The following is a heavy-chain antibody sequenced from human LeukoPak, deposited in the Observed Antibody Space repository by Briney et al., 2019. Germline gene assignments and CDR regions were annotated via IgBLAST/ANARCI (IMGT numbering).Heavy chain of an antibody. Sequence: SETLSLTCTVSGYSISSGYYWGWIRQPPGKGLEWIGSIYHSGSTYYNPSLKSRVTISVDTSKNQFSLKLSSVTAADTAVYYCARSDYGDYVVDYWGQGTLVTVSS. D-gene: IGHD4-17*01. J-gene: IGHJ4*02. CDR3: ARSDYGDYVVDY. CDR2: IYHSGST. V-gene: IGHV4-38-2*02. CDR1: GYSISSGYY.